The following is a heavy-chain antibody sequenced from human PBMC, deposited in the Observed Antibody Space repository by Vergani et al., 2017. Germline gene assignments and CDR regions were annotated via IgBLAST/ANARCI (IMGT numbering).Heavy chain of an antibody. CDR2: TYYRSKWYN. CDR3: ARRFDIVVVPAANQPGPGAFDI. Sequence: QVQLQQSGPGLVKPSQTLSLTCAISGDSVSSNSAAWNWIRQSPSRGLEWLGRTYYRSKWYNAYAVSVKSRITINPDTSKNQFSLQLNSVTLEDTAVYYCARRFDIVVVPAANQPGPGAFDIWGQGTMVTVSS. J-gene: IGHJ3*02. V-gene: IGHV6-1*01. D-gene: IGHD2-2*01. CDR1: GDSVSSNSAA.